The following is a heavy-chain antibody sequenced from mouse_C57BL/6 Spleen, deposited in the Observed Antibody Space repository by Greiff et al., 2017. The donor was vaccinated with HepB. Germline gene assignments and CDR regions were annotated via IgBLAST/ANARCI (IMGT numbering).Heavy chain of an antibody. CDR2: IYPGDGDT. J-gene: IGHJ4*01. D-gene: IGHD4-1*01. Sequence: VKLQQSGAELVKPGASVKISCKASGYAFSSYWMNWVKQRPGKGLEWIGQIYPGDGDTNYNGKFKGKATLTADKSSSTAYMQLSSLTSEDSAVYFCAIVTGTYAMDYWGQGTSVTVSS. CDR3: AIVTGTYAMDY. CDR1: GYAFSSYW. V-gene: IGHV1-80*01.